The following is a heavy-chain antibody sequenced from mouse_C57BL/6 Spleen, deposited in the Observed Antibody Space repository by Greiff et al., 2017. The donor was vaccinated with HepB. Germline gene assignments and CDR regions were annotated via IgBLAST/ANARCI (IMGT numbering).Heavy chain of an antibody. D-gene: IGHD1-1*01. V-gene: IGHV1-4*01. CDR3: ARPYYCSNCFDY. CDR1: GYTFTSYT. CDR2: INPSSGYT. J-gene: IGHJ2*01. Sequence: VQLQQSGAELARPGASVKMSCKASGYTFTSYTMHWVKQRPGQGLEWIGYINPSSGYTKYNQKFKDKATLTADKSSSTAYMQLSSLTTEDSAVYYCARPYYCSNCFDYWGQGTTLTVSS.